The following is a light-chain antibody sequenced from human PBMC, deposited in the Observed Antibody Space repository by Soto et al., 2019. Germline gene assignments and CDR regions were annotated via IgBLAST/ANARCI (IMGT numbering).Light chain of an antibody. V-gene: IGKV2-30*02. CDR2: KVS. CDR1: QSLVHSDGNTH. CDR3: MQGNHWPYT. J-gene: IGKJ2*01. Sequence: DVVMTQSPLSLPVTLGQPASISCRSTQSLVHSDGNTHLNWFQQRPGQSPRRLICKVSNRDSGVPDIFSGSASGTDFTLKISSVEAEDVGFYYCMQGNHWPYTFGQGTKLEIK.